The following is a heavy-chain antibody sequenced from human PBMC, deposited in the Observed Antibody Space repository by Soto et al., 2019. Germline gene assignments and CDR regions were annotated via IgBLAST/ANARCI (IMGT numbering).Heavy chain of an antibody. D-gene: IGHD6-19*01. CDR1: GGTFSSYA. CDR3: ARDLGKQWAPHYYYCYGMDV. CDR2: IIPIFGTA. J-gene: IGHJ6*02. Sequence: QVQLVQSGAEVKKPGSSVKVSCKASGGTFSSYAISWVRQAPGQGLEWMGGIIPIFGTANYAQKFQGRVTITADESTSTAYMELSSLRSEDMPVYYCARDLGKQWAPHYYYCYGMDVWGQGTTVTVSS. V-gene: IGHV1-69*01.